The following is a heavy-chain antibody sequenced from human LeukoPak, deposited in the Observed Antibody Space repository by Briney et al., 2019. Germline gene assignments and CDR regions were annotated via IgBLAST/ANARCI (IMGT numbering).Heavy chain of an antibody. CDR3: ARDGEARGYSGYDYEDYYYYGMDV. Sequence: VASVKVSCKASGYTFTSYGISWVRQAPGQGLEWMGWISAYNGNTNYAQKLQGRVTMTTDTSTSTAYMELRSLRSDDTAVYYCARDGEARGYSGYDYEDYYYYGMDVWGQGTTVTVSS. CDR2: ISAYNGNT. D-gene: IGHD5-12*01. J-gene: IGHJ6*02. V-gene: IGHV1-18*01. CDR1: GYTFTSYG.